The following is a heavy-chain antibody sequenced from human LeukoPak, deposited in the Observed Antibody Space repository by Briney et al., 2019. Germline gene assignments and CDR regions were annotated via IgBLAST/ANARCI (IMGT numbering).Heavy chain of an antibody. CDR3: ARDTVTTFSDYYYGMDV. D-gene: IGHD4-4*01. J-gene: IGHJ6*02. CDR2: INHSGST. Sequence: SETLSLTCTVYGGSFSGYYWHWIRQPPGKGLEWIGEINHSGSTNYNPSLKSRVTISLDTSKNQFSLQLSSVTAADTAVYYCARDTVTTFSDYYYGMDVWGQGTTVTVSS. V-gene: IGHV4-34*01. CDR1: GGSFSGYY.